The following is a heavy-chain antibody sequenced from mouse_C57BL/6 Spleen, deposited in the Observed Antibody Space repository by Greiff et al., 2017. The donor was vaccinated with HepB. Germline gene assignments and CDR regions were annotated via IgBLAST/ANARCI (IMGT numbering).Heavy chain of an antibody. J-gene: IGHJ2*01. D-gene: IGHD1-1*01. Sequence: CAASGVDFSRYWMSWVRRAPGKGLEWIGEINPDSSTINYAPSLKDKFIISRDNAKNTLYLQMSKVRSEDTALYYCARAGDGSRNFDYWGQGTTLTVSS. CDR3: ARAGDGSRNFDY. CDR2: INPDSSTI. CDR1: GVDFSRYW. V-gene: IGHV4-1*01.